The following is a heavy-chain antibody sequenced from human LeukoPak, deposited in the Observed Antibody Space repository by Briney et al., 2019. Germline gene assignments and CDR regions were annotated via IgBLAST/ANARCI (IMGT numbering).Heavy chain of an antibody. J-gene: IGHJ4*02. CDR1: GFTFSSYW. V-gene: IGHV3-23*01. Sequence: PGGSLRLSCAASGFTFSSYWMSWVRQAPGKGLEWVSAISGSGGSTYYADSVKGRFTISRDNSKNTLYLEVISLTAEDTAVYYCAKDDAWLRFGEWSQGTLVTVSS. CDR2: ISGSGGST. D-gene: IGHD3-10*01. CDR3: AKDDAWLRFGE.